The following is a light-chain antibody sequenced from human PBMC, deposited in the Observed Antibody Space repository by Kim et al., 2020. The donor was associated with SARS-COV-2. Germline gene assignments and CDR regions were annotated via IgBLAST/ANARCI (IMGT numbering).Light chain of an antibody. V-gene: IGKV3-20*01. Sequence: SPGDRATRSCRASQSVSTTYLAWYQHKPGQPPRLLIYGASNRATGIPDRFSGSGSGTDFTLTISRLEPEDFAVYYCQQYANTQFTFGPGTKVDIK. CDR3: QQYANTQFT. J-gene: IGKJ3*01. CDR1: QSVSTTY. CDR2: GAS.